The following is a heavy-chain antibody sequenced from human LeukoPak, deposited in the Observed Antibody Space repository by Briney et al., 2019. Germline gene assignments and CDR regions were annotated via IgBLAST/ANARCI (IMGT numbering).Heavy chain of an antibody. V-gene: IGHV4-59*08. CDR2: IYYSGST. J-gene: IGHJ3*02. CDR1: GGSISGYY. Sequence: SETLSLTCTVSGGSISGYYWSWIRQPPGKGLEWIGYIYYSGSTNYNPSLTSRVTISVDTSKSQFSLKLSSVTAADTAVYYCASATYYYDSSAFDIWGQGTMVTVSS. CDR3: ASATYYYDSSAFDI. D-gene: IGHD3-22*01.